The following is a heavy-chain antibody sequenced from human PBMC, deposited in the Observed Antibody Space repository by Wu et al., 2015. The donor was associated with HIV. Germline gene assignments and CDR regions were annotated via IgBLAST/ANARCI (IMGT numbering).Heavy chain of an antibody. CDR3: ARGKDQLLYGMVGNYYYMGV. D-gene: IGHD2-8*01. V-gene: IGHV1-2*02. Sequence: QVQLVQSGAEVKKPGASVKVSCKAFGYSFINYYIHWVRQAPGQGLEWMGWINPNTGGANIAQRFQGRVTMARDTSISTAFMELSRLRSDDTAVYYCARGKDQLLYGMVGNYYYMGVWGKGTTVTVSS. CDR2: INPNTGGA. CDR1: GYSFINYY. J-gene: IGHJ6*03.